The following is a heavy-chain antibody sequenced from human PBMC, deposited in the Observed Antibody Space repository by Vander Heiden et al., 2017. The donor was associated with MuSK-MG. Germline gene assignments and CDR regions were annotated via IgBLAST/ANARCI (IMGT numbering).Heavy chain of an antibody. CDR2: ISYDGSNK. Sequence: QVQLVESGGGVVQPGRSLRLSCAASGFTFSSYAMHWVRQAPGKGLEWVAVISYDGSNKYYADSVKGRVTISRDNSKNTLYLQMNSLRAEETAVYYCARVALGTRGRGVTGAFDIWGQGTMVTVSS. V-gene: IGHV3-30-3*01. CDR3: ARVALGTRGRGVTGAFDI. D-gene: IGHD3-10*01. CDR1: GFTFSSYA. J-gene: IGHJ3*02.